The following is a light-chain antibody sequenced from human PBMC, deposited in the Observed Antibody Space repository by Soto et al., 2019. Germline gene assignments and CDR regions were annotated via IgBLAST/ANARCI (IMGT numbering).Light chain of an antibody. Sequence: ESVLTQSPGTRTFSPGERATLSCKTSQSRGGNFLAWYQHKPGQAPRLLIYASSNRATGIPDRFSGSASGTDFTLTFNSLEPEDFAVYYSHPYGILPRFGHGTRLEIK. V-gene: IGKV3-20*01. CDR2: ASS. CDR1: QSRGGNF. J-gene: IGKJ5*01. CDR3: HPYGILPR.